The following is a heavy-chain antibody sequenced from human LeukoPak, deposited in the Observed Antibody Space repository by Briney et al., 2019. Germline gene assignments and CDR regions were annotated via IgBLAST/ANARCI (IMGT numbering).Heavy chain of an antibody. J-gene: IGHJ4*02. V-gene: IGHV3-7*04. CDR2: IKQDGSEK. D-gene: IGHD1-26*01. CDR1: GFTFSNHW. Sequence: PGGPLRLSCTASGFTFSNHWMSWVRQAPGKGLEWVANIKQDGSEKYYVDSVKGRFTISRDNAKNSLYLQMNSLRAEDTAVYYCARGGGSHYNYWGQGTLVTVSS. CDR3: ARGGGSHYNY.